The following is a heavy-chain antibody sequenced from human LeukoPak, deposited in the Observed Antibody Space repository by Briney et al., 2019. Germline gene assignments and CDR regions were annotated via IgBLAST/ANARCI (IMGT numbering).Heavy chain of an antibody. J-gene: IGHJ4*02. V-gene: IGHV3-33*06. D-gene: IGHD6-13*01. CDR2: IWYDGSNK. CDR1: GFTFNSYG. CDR3: AKDPSSDEYYFDY. Sequence: GRSLRLSCAASGFTFNSYGMHWVRQAPGKGLEWVAVIWYDGSNKYYADSVKGRFTISRDNSKNTLYLQMNSLRAEDTAVYYCAKDPSSDEYYFDYWGQGTLVTVSS.